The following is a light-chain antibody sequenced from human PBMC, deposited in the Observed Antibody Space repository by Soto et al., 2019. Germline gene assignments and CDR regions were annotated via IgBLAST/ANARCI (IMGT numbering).Light chain of an antibody. V-gene: IGKV3-11*01. J-gene: IGKJ4*01. CDR3: QQSSTWPPVLN. Sequence: EIVLTQSPATLSLSPLERSTLSCRASQSVISYLAWYQQKPGQAPRLIIYDAYNRATGIPARFSVSGSGTDFTLTISCLDAEDFAVYYCQQSSTWPPVLNFGGGTKVEI. CDR2: DAY. CDR1: QSVISY.